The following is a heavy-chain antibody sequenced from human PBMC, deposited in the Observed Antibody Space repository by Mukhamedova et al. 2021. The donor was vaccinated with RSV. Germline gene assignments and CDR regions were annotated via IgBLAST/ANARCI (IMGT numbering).Heavy chain of an antibody. CDR3: ARKHEAWEELPHSFDY. Sequence: IGVMYHSGRDYYNPSLKSRVTITLDMSKNVFSLKLKSVTAADTAVYYCARKHEAWEELPHSFDYWGQGVQVTVSS. J-gene: IGHJ4*02. V-gene: IGHV4-38-2*01. D-gene: IGHD1-26*01. CDR2: MYHSGRD.